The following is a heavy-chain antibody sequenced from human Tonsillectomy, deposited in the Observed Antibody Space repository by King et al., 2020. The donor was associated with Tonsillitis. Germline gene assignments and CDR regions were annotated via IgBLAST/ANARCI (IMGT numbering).Heavy chain of an antibody. CDR2: TYYRSKWYN. D-gene: IGHD1-1*01. J-gene: IGHJ3*02. V-gene: IGHV6-1*01. CDR3: ARCQHTGFDI. Sequence: WNWIRQSPTRGLEWLGRTYYRSKWYNDYAISVKSRITINPDTSKNQFSLQLNSVTPADTALYYYARCQHTGFDIWGQGTLVTVSS.